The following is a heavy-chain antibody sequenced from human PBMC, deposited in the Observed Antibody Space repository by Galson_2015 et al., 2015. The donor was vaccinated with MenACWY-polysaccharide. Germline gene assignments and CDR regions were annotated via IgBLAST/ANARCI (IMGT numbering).Heavy chain of an antibody. CDR3: ASSIQLAS. CDR2: INSDGSSK. Sequence: LRLSCSASGFTFSSYWMHWVRQAPGKGLVWVSRINSDGSSKSYADSVKGRFTISRNNTKNTLYLQMNSLRVEDTAVYYCASSIQLASWGQGTLVTVSA. J-gene: IGHJ5*02. V-gene: IGHV3-74*01. D-gene: IGHD5-18*01. CDR1: GFTFSSYW.